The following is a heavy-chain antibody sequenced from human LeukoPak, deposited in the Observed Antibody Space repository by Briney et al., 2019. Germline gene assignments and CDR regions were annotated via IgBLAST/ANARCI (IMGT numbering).Heavy chain of an antibody. D-gene: IGHD6-6*01. CDR1: GFTFSDSW. CDR2: TNQDGSVR. J-gene: IGHJ4*02. V-gene: IGHV3-7*01. Sequence: GGSLRLSCATSGFTFSDSWMSWFRQAPGKGLEWVAITNQDGSVRFYVDSVKGRFTISRDNAKNSLYLYTNSLRVEDTAVYFCARASRSTSSECWGQGILVTVSS. CDR3: ARASRSTSSEC.